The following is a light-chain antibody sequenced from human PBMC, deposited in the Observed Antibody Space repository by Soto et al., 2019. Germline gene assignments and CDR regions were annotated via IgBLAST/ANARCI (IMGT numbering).Light chain of an antibody. J-gene: IGKJ4*01. V-gene: IGKV1-5*03. CDR3: QQYHVYST. Sequence: DIQMTQSPSSLSGSVGDRVTITFRASQSISSYLNWYQQKPGKAPKLLIYKASTLKSGVPSRFSGSGSGTEFTLTISSLQPDDFATYYCQQYHVYSTFGGGTKVDIK. CDR1: QSISSY. CDR2: KAS.